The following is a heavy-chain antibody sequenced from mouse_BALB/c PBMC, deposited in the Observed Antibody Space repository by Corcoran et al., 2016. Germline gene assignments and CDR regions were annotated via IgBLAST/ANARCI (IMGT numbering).Heavy chain of an antibody. CDR3: ARGYDYAMDY. CDR1: GYTFTNYG. J-gene: IGHJ4*01. V-gene: IGHV9-3-1*01. CDR2: INTYTGEP. D-gene: IGHD2-3*01. Sequence: QIQLVQSGPELKKPGETVKISCKASGYTFTNYGMNWVKQAPGKGLKWMGWINTYTGEPTYADDFKGRFAFSLETSASTAYLQINNLKNEDTATYFCARGYDYAMDYCGQGTSVTVSS.